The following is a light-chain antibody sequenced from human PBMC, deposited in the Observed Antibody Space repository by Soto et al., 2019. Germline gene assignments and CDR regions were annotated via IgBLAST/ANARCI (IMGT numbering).Light chain of an antibody. J-gene: IGKJ1*01. CDR2: KAS. CDR1: QSINNW. CDR3: EQYNSYPWT. Sequence: DIQMTQSPSTLSASVGDRVTITCRASQSINNWLVWYQQKPGIAPKLLLYKASNLESGVPSRFSGSGSGTEFALTISSLQPYDFTPYYCEQYNSYPWTCGQGTKVEIK. V-gene: IGKV1-5*03.